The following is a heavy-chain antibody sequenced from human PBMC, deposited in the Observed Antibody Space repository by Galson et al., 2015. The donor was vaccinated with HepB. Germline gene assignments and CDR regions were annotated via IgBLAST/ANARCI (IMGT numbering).Heavy chain of an antibody. CDR2: INAGNGNT. J-gene: IGHJ5*02. CDR3: ARDYYGSGSYYWFDP. CDR1: GYTFTSYA. V-gene: IGHV1-3*01. D-gene: IGHD3-10*01. Sequence: SVKVSCKASGYTFTSYAMHWVRQAPGQRLEWMGWINAGNGNTKYSQKFQGRVTITRDTSASTAYMELSSLRSEDTAVYYCARDYYGSGSYYWFDPWGQGTLVTVSS.